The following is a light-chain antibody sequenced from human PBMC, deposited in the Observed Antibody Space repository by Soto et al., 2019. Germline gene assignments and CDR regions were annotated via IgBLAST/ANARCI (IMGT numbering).Light chain of an antibody. CDR2: GAS. CDR3: QQYSNWPSWT. J-gene: IGKJ1*01. CDR1: QSVSSN. V-gene: IGKV3-15*01. Sequence: DILMTQSPATLSVSPGERATVSCRASQSVSSNLAWYQQKPGQAPRLLIYGASTRATGIPARFSGSGSGTEFTLTISSLQSEDFAVYYCQQYSNWPSWTFGQGTKVEIK.